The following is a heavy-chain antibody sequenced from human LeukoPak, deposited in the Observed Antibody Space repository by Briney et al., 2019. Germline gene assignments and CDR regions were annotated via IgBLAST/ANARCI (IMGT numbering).Heavy chain of an antibody. V-gene: IGHV4-4*07. D-gene: IGHD6-19*01. Sequence: SETLSLTCTVSTGSIGSYYWSWIRQPAGKGLEWIGRIHTSGTTNYNPSLKSRVTMSVDTSKNQFSPKLNSVSAADTAVYFCARDWSSGRFYWGQGILVTVSS. CDR3: ARDWSSGRFY. CDR1: TGSIGSYY. J-gene: IGHJ4*02. CDR2: IHTSGTT.